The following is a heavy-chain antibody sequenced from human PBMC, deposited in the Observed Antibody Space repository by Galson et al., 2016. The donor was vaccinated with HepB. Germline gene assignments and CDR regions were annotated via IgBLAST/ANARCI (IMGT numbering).Heavy chain of an antibody. V-gene: IGHV3-33*01. Sequence: SLRLSCAASGFTFTGHGMHWVRQAPGKGLEWVAVIWYDGSIKYYADSVKGRFTISRDNSKNTLYLQMKSLRDGDTAIYYCARALTAHNYDSRGHMEFRGQGTLVTVSS. CDR3: ARALTAHNYDSRGHMEF. J-gene: IGHJ4*02. CDR1: GFTFTGHG. D-gene: IGHD3-22*01. CDR2: IWYDGSIK.